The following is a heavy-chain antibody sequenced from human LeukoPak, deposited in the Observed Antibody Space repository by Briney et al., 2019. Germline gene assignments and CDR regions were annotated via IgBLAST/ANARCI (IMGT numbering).Heavy chain of an antibody. D-gene: IGHD6-19*01. J-gene: IGHJ4*02. CDR2: IDDTGGTT. Sequence: GGSLRLSCAASGSTFSVFGMSWVRQAPGKGLEWVSDIDDTGGTTYYADSVKGRSTISRDNSKNTLYLQVNSLRAEDTAVYYCAKGAGYRSSGWYFDHWGQGTLVTVSS. CDR1: GSTFSVFG. V-gene: IGHV3-23*01. CDR3: AKGAGYRSSGWYFDH.